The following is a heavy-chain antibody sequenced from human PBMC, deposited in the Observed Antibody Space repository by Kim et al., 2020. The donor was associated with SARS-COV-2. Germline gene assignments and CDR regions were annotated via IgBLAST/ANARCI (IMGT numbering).Heavy chain of an antibody. Sequence: NKYYADSVKGRFTIARDNSKNTLYLQMNSLRAEDTAVYYCARDGGSYLVYWGQGTLVTVSS. V-gene: IGHV3-30*01. CDR3: ARDGGSYLVY. CDR2: NK. J-gene: IGHJ4*02. D-gene: IGHD1-26*01.